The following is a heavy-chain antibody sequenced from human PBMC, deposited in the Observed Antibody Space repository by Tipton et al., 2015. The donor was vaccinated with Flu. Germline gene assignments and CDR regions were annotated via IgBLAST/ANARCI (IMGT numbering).Heavy chain of an antibody. J-gene: IGHJ5*02. CDR2: IYYSGST. V-gene: IGHV4-59*08. CDR3: ARTIVVVPAAMMWFDP. Sequence: LSLTCTVSGGSISSYYWSWIRQPPGKGLEWIGYIYYSGSTNYNPSLKSRVTISVDTSKNQFSLKLSSVTAADTAVYYCARTIVVVPAAMMWFDPWGQGTLVTVSS. CDR1: GGSISSYY. D-gene: IGHD2-2*01.